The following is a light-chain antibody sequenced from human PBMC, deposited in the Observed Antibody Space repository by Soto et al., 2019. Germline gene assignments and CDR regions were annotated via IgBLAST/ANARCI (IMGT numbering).Light chain of an antibody. Sequence: DIQMTQSPSSLSASVGDRITTTCRASQSISNYLNWYQQKPGKAPKLLIYTASSLQSGVPSRFSGSGSGTDFTLTISSLQPEDFATYYCQQSYSISWTFGQGTKVDIK. J-gene: IGKJ1*01. V-gene: IGKV1-39*01. CDR1: QSISNY. CDR3: QQSYSISWT. CDR2: TAS.